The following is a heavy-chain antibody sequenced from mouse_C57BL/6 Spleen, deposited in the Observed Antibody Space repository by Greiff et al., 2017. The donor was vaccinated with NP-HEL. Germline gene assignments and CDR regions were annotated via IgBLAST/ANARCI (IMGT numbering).Heavy chain of an antibody. CDR2: INPSNGGT. CDR1: GYTFTSYW. CDR3: ARDSNYVWYFDV. D-gene: IGHD2-5*01. V-gene: IGHV1-53*01. J-gene: IGHJ1*03. Sequence: VQLQQPGTELVKPGASVKLSCKASGYTFTSYWMHWVKQRPGQGLEWIGNINPSNGGTNYNEKFKSKATLTVDKSSSTAYMQLSSLTSEDSAVYYWARDSNYVWYFDVWGTGTTVTVSS.